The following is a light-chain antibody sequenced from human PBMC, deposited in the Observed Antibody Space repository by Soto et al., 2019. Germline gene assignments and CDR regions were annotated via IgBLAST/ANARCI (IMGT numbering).Light chain of an antibody. CDR1: QSVNSRY. CDR2: GAS. CDR3: QQYGSSPPIT. J-gene: IGKJ5*01. Sequence: EIVLTRSPGTLSLSPGERATLSCRASQSVNSRYLAWYQQKPGQAPRFLIYGASSRATGIPGRFNGSGSGTDFTLTISRLEPEDFAVYYCQQYGSSPPITFGQGTRLEIK. V-gene: IGKV3-20*01.